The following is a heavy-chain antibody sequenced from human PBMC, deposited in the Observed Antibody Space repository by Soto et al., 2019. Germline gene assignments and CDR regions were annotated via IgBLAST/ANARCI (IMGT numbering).Heavy chain of an antibody. J-gene: IGHJ3*02. CDR1: VFSLSTSGVG. CDR3: ARFDYGGNSVRGAFDI. Sequence: QITLKESGPTLVKLTQTLTLTCTFSVFSLSTSGVGVGWIRQPPGKSLEWLALIYWDDDKRYSPSLKSRLTITKDTSNNQVVHTLTNMDPVDTATYYCARFDYGGNSVRGAFDIWGQGTMVTVSS. V-gene: IGHV2-5*02. D-gene: IGHD4-17*01. CDR2: IYWDDDK.